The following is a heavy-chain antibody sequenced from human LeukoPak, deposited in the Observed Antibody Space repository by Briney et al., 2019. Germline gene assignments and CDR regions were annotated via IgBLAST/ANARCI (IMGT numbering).Heavy chain of an antibody. J-gene: IGHJ6*03. CDR3: ARPAGTDYYYYYMDV. CDR1: GFTFSSYW. Sequence: GGSLRLSCAASGFTFSSYWMHWVRQVPGKGLVWVSQINTDGSNTNYADSVKGRFTISRDNSKNTLYLQMNSLRAEDTAVYYCARPAGTDYYYYYMDVWGKGTTVTVSS. CDR2: INTDGSNT. V-gene: IGHV3-74*01. D-gene: IGHD6-13*01.